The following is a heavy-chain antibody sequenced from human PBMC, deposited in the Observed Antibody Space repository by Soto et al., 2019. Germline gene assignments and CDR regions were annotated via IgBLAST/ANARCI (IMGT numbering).Heavy chain of an antibody. CDR3: ARDRVTTSGYYDGSGYSY. CDR1: GYTFSNYR. V-gene: IGHV1-18*01. CDR2: ISTYNGNI. D-gene: IGHD3-22*01. Sequence: QVQLVQSGAEVKKPGASVKVSCKASGYTFSNYRFSWVRQAPGQGLEWMGWISTYNGNINYAQKLQGRVTMTTDTSTSTAYMELRSLRSDDTAVYYWARDRVTTSGYYDGSGYSYWGQGTLVTVSS. J-gene: IGHJ4*02.